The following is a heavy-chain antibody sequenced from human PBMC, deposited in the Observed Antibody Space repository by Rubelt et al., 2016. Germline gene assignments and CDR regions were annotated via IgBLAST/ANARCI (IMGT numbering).Heavy chain of an antibody. V-gene: IGHV4-39*01. D-gene: IGHD6-19*01. J-gene: IGHJ4*02. CDR1: GGSISSSSYY. Sequence: QLHLQESGPGLVKPSETLSLTCTVSGGSISSSSYYWGWIRQPPGKGLEWIGSIYYSGSTYYNASLKSRVTISVDTSKNQFSLKLSSVTAADTAVYYCARPHSSGWYPFDYWGQGTLVTVSS. CDR2: IYYSGST. CDR3: ARPHSSGWYPFDY.